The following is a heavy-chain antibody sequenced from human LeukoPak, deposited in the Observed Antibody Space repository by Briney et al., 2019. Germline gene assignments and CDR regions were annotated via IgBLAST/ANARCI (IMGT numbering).Heavy chain of an antibody. D-gene: IGHD2-2*01. CDR2: ISGSGGST. J-gene: IGHJ4*02. CDR3: AKRRCSSTSCYSLDY. CDR1: GFTFSSYA. V-gene: IGHV3-23*01. Sequence: GGSLRLSCVASGFTFSSYAMSWVRQAPGKGLEWVSAISGSGGSTYYADSVKGRFPISRDNSKNTLYLQMNGLRAEDTAVYYCAKRRCSSTSCYSLDYWGQGTLVTVSS.